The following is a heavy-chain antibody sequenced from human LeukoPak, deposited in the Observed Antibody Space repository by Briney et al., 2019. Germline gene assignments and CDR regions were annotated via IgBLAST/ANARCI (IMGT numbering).Heavy chain of an antibody. CDR3: ARSCASGSCYYFDY. D-gene: IGHD5-12*01. Sequence: GESLKISCTGSGYSFTSYWIGWVRQMPGKGLEWMGTIYPGDSDTRYSPSFQGQVTISADRSTRTAYLQWPSLQASDTAIYYCARSCASGSCYYFDYWGQGSLVTVSS. CDR1: GYSFTSYW. J-gene: IGHJ4*02. CDR2: IYPGDSDT. V-gene: IGHV5-51*01.